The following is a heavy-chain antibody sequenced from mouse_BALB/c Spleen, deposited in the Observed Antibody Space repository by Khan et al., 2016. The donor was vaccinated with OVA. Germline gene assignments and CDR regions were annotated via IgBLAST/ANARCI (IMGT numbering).Heavy chain of an antibody. D-gene: IGHD2-1*01. Sequence: EVELVESGGGLVEPGGSLKLSCAASGFTFSSFVMSWVRRTPEKRLEWVATISSAATYTYYPDSVKGRFTISRDNAKNTLYLQMNSLRSDDTAIYYCTNGNYGWFAYWGQGTLVTVST. CDR2: ISSAATYT. CDR1: GFTFSSFV. V-gene: IGHV5-9-1*01. CDR3: TNGNYGWFAY. J-gene: IGHJ3*01.